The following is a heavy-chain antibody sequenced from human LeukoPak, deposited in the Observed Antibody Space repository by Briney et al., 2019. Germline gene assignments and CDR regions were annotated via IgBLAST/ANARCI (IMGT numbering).Heavy chain of an antibody. D-gene: IGHD1-20*01. Sequence: GGSLRLSCTASGLTFSGYSMNWVRQAPGKGLEWISYISGSSSTIKYADSVKGRFTISRDNAKNSLFLQMNSLRAEDTAVYYCANSPAHNWNGFVTFDYWGQGTLVTVSS. CDR3: ANSPAHNWNGFVTFDY. V-gene: IGHV3-48*01. J-gene: IGHJ4*02. CDR1: GLTFSGYS. CDR2: ISGSSSTI.